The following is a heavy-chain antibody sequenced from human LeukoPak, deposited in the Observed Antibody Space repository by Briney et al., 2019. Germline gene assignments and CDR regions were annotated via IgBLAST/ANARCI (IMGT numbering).Heavy chain of an antibody. CDR3: ATDSGSYYGRD. CDR2: IIPILGIA. J-gene: IGHJ4*02. D-gene: IGHD1-26*01. CDR1: GGTFGNYA. Sequence: SVKVSCKTCGGTFGNYAINWVRQGPGQGLEWMGRIIPILGIANYAQKFQGRVTITADKSTSTAYMELSSLRSGDTAVYYCATDSGSYYGRDWGQGTLVTVSS. V-gene: IGHV1-69*04.